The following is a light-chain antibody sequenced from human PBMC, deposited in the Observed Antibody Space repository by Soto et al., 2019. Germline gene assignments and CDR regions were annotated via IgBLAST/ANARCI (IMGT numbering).Light chain of an antibody. CDR1: QSVSSNY. Sequence: EIVLTQSPGTLSLSPGERATLSCRASQSVSSNYLAWYQQKPGQAPRRLIYGASSRATGTPDRFSGSGSGTGFSASGSPDRFSGSGFGTDFTITISRLESQDLAVYYCQQYGRSRVSFGRGTRLEI. CDR3: QQYGRSRVS. V-gene: IGKV3-20*01. CDR2: GAS. J-gene: IGKJ5*01.